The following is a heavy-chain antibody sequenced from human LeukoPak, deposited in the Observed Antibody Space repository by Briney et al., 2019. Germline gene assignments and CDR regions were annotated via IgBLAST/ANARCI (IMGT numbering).Heavy chain of an antibody. CDR3: ARGRSGSYLNWFDP. CDR1: GFTFRSYW. CDR2: IYYSGST. J-gene: IGHJ5*02. Sequence: GSLRLSCAASGFTFRSYWMHWIRQPPGKGLEWIGNIYYSGSTYYNPSLKSRVTISVDTSKNQFSLKLSSVTAADTAVYYCARGRSGSYLNWFDPWGQGTLVTVSS. D-gene: IGHD1-26*01. V-gene: IGHV4-39*01.